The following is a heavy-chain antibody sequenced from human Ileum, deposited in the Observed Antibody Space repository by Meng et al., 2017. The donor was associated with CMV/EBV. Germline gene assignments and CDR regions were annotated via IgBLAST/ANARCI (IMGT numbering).Heavy chain of an antibody. Sequence: WWSWVRQAPGKGLEWVGRIKSKTDCGTTDYAAPVNGRFTISRDDSKNTLYLQMNSLKTEDTAVYYCTTVFKEHLLFWNGYNQRNWFDPWGQGTLVTVSS. D-gene: IGHD3-3*01. CDR3: TTVFKEHLLFWNGYNQRNWFDP. CDR1: W. J-gene: IGHJ5*02. CDR2: IKSKTDCGTT. V-gene: IGHV3-15*01.